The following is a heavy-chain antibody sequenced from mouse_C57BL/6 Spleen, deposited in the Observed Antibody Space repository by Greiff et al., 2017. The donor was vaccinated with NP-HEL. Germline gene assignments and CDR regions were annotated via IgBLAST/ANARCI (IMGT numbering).Heavy chain of an antibody. V-gene: IGHV1-26*01. J-gene: IGHJ2*01. CDR2: INPNNGGT. CDR3: AGSWER. CDR1: GYTFTDYY. D-gene: IGHD4-1*01. Sequence: VQLQQSGPELVKPGASVKISCKASGYTFTDYYMNWVKQSHGKSLEWIGDINPNNGGTSYNQKFKGKATLTVDKSSSTAYMELRSLTSEDSAVYYCAGSWERWGQGTTLTVSS.